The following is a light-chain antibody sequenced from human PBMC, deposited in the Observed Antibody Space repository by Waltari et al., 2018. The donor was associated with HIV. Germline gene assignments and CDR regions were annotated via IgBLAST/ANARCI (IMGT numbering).Light chain of an antibody. CDR2: STT. CDR3: ATWDDSLNAYV. V-gene: IGLV1-44*01. Sequence: QSVLPQPPSASGTPGQRVSISCSGNSSNVGINSVTWFQQLPETAPNLLIFSTTSRPSVVPDRFSASNSGTSASLAISGLRSEDEADYYCATWDDSLNAYVFGTGTTVTVL. CDR1: SSNVGINS. J-gene: IGLJ1*01.